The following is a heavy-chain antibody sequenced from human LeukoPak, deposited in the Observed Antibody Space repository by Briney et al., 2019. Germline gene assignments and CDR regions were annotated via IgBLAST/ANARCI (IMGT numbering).Heavy chain of an antibody. Sequence: SETLSLTCAVSGGSISSSNWWSWVRQPPGKGLEWIGEIYHSGSTNYNPSLKSRVTISVDTSKNQFSLKLSSVTAADTAVYYCARGGPYSGYDSDFDYWGQGTLVTVSS. J-gene: IGHJ4*02. CDR3: ARGGPYSGYDSDFDY. CDR1: GGSISSSNW. V-gene: IGHV4-4*02. D-gene: IGHD5-12*01. CDR2: IYHSGST.